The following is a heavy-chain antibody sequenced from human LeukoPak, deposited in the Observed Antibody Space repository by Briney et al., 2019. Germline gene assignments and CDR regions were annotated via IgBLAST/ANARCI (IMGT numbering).Heavy chain of an antibody. CDR2: SYYSGNT. V-gene: IGHV4-59*01. D-gene: IGHD5-18*01. Sequence: SETLSLTCTVSGGSISSYYWSWIRQPPGKGLEWIGYSYYSGNTNYNPSLKSRVTISVDASKNQFSLNLTSVTAADTAVYYCARYTSMIAFHARGFDIWGQGTLVTVSS. J-gene: IGHJ3*02. CDR3: ARYTSMIAFHARGFDI. CDR1: GGSISSYY.